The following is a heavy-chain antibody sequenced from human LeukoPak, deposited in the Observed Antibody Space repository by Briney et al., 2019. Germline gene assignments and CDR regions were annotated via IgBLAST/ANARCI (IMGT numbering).Heavy chain of an antibody. V-gene: IGHV3-49*03. Sequence: GGSLRLSCTASGFTFGDYGMIWFRQAPGKGLEWVGFIRSKAYGGTTEYAASVKGRFTISRDDSKSIAYLQMNSLKTEDTAVYYCTRGRVVVVVPPAIPHYFDYWGQGTLVTVSS. CDR2: IRSKAYGGTT. J-gene: IGHJ4*02. D-gene: IGHD2-2*02. CDR1: GFTFGDYG. CDR3: TRGRVVVVVPPAIPHYFDY.